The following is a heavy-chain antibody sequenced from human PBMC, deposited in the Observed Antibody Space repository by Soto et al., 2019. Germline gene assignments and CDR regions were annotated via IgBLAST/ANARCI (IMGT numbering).Heavy chain of an antibody. D-gene: IGHD2-2*01. CDR2: IIPILGIA. CDR1: GGTFSSYT. CDR3: ARDACSSTSCYGGEAWFDP. Sequence: ASVKVSCKASGGTFSSYTISWVRQAPGQGLEWMGRIIPILGIANYAQKFQGRVTITADKSTSTAYMELSSLRSEDTAVYYCARDACSSTSCYGGEAWFDPWGQGTLVNVSS. J-gene: IGHJ5*02. V-gene: IGHV1-69*04.